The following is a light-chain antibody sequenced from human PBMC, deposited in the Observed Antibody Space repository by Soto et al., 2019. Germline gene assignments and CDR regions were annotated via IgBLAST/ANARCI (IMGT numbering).Light chain of an antibody. CDR1: QRVGRST. CDR3: QQYGDSPGA. J-gene: IGKJ3*01. CDR2: DAS. Sequence: IVLTQSPGTLSLSPGERATLSCRASQRVGRSTLAWYQQRPGQAPRLLIDDASSRATGIPDRFSGSGSGTDFTLTINGLEPEDFAVYYCQQYGDSPGAFGPGTKVDI. V-gene: IGKV3-20*01.